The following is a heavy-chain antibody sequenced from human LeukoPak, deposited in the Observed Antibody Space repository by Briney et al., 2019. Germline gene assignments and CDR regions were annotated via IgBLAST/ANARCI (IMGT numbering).Heavy chain of an antibody. D-gene: IGHD1-20*01. CDR1: GFTFSNYA. CDR2: ISYDGSNK. J-gene: IGHJ4*02. V-gene: IGHV3-30-3*01. CDR3: FFPGITGKVY. Sequence: GGSLRLSCAASGFTFSNYAMHWVRQAPGKGLEWVGVISYDGSNKYYADSVKGRFTISRDNSKNTLYLQMNSLRAEDTAVYYCFFPGITGKVYWGQGTLVTVSS.